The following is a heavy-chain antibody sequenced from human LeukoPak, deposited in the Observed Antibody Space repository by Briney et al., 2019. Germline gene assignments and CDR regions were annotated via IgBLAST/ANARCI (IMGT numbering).Heavy chain of an antibody. CDR2: INPSGGST. CDR1: GYTFTNYY. D-gene: IGHD5/OR15-5a*01. CDR3: ASSFYDLLVYFDY. Sequence: ASVKVSCKASGYTFTNYYMHWVRQAPGQGLEWMGIINPSGGSTNYAQKFQGRVTMTRDMSTSTVYMELSSLRSEDTAVYYCASSFYDLLVYFDYWGQGTLVTVSS. V-gene: IGHV1-46*01. J-gene: IGHJ4*02.